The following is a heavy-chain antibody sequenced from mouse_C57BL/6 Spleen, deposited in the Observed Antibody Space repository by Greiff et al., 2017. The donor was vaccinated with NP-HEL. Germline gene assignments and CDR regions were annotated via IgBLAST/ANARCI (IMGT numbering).Heavy chain of an antibody. V-gene: IGHV1-39*01. CDR2: INPNYGTT. CDR1: GYSFTDYN. D-gene: IGHD1-1*01. J-gene: IGHJ4*01. Sequence: QLQESGPELVKPGASVTISCKASGYSFTDYNMNWVKQSNGKSLEWIGVINPNYGTTSYNQKFKGKATLTVDQSSSTAYMQLNSLTSEDSAVYYCARPADLLNYAMDYWGQGTSVTVSS. CDR3: ARPADLLNYAMDY.